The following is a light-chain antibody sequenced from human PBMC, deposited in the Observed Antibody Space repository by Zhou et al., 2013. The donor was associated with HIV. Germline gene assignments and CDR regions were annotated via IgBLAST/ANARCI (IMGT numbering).Light chain of an antibody. CDR3: QQYNKWPPWT. CDR1: QSVSSN. V-gene: IGKV3-15*01. J-gene: IGKJ1*01. CDR2: GAS. Sequence: ETVMTQSPVTLSVSPGERATLSCRASQSVSSNLAWYQHKPGQAPRLLIYGASTRATGIPARFSGSGSGTEFTLTISSMQSEDFAVYYCQQYNKWPPWTFGQGPRWKSN.